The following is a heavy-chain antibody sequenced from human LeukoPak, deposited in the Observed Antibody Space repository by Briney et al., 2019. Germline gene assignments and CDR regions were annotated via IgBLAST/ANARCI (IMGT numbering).Heavy chain of an antibody. V-gene: IGHV3-53*01. Sequence: PGGSLRLSCAASGFTVSSNYMSWVRQAPGKGLEWVSVVYSGGKTYYADSVKGRFTISRDDSKNTLYLQMNSLRAEDTAVYYCARGAPYSSSWYSLPFDYWGQGTLVTVSS. CDR1: GFTVSSNY. D-gene: IGHD6-13*01. CDR2: VYSGGKT. CDR3: ARGAPYSSSWYSLPFDY. J-gene: IGHJ4*02.